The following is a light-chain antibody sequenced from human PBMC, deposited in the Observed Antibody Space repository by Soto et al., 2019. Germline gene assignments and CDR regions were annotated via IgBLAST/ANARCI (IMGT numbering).Light chain of an antibody. CDR2: EVT. Sequence: QSALTQPASVSGSPGQSITISCAGTRDDIGAYDYVSWYQQHPGNAPKLLVYEVTNRPSGVSDRFSGSKSGNTASLTISGLQAEDEADYYCTSYSRYRVLVFGGGTKGTVL. CDR1: RDDIGAYDY. V-gene: IGLV2-14*01. CDR3: TSYSRYRVLV. J-gene: IGLJ3*02.